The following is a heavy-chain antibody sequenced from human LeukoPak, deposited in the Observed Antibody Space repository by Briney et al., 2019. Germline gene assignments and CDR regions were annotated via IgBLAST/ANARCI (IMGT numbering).Heavy chain of an antibody. V-gene: IGHV4-59*01. CDR1: GGSISSYH. Sequence: SETLSLTCTVSGGSISSYHWSWIRQPPGKGMEWIGYIYYSGSTNYNPSLKSRVTISVDTSKNQFSLKLSSVTAADTAVYYCARDDPWNPGYFDYWGQGTLVTVSS. CDR3: ARDDPWNPGYFDY. J-gene: IGHJ4*02. CDR2: IYYSGST. D-gene: IGHD1-1*01.